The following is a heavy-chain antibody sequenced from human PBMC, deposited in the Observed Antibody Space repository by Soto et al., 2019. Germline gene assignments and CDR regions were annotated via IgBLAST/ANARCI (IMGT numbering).Heavy chain of an antibody. CDR3: AKWIANTMFGVDTLFDF. V-gene: IGHV3-23*01. CDR1: GFSFSNYA. J-gene: IGHJ4*02. Sequence: GGSLRFSCATSGFSFSNYAMSWVRQAPGKGLEWVSLISGSASATHYADSVKGRFTISRDNSKRTVYLQLNSLRAEDTAVYYCAKWIANTMFGVDTLFDFWGRGTLVSVS. D-gene: IGHD3-3*01. CDR2: ISGSASAT.